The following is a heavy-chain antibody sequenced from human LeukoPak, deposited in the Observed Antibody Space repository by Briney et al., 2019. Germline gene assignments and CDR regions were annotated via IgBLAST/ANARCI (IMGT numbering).Heavy chain of an antibody. J-gene: IGHJ4*02. Sequence: TSSETLSLTCTVSGGSISSRSYYWGWIRQPPGKGLEWIGSIHYSGSTYYNPSLKSRLTISVDTSKNQFSLKLSSVTAADTAVYYCARHDSYCSSTSCRPYYFDYWGQGTLVTVSS. CDR1: GGSISSRSYY. V-gene: IGHV4-39*01. D-gene: IGHD2-2*01. CDR3: ARHDSYCSSTSCRPYYFDY. CDR2: IHYSGST.